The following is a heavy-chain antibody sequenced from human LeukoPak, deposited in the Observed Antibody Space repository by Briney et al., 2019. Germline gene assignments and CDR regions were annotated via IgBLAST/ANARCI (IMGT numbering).Heavy chain of an antibody. CDR3: ARRYRYYYTIDY. Sequence: SETLSLTCAVYGGSFSGYYWSWIRQPPGKGLEWIGEINHSGSTNYNPSLKSRVTISVDTSKNQFSLKLSSVTAADTAMYYCARRYRYYYTIDYWGQGTLVTVSS. D-gene: IGHD3-3*01. J-gene: IGHJ4*02. V-gene: IGHV4-34*01. CDR2: INHSGST. CDR1: GGSFSGYY.